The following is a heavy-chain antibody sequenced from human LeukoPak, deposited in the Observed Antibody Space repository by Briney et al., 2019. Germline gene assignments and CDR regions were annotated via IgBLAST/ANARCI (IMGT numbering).Heavy chain of an antibody. V-gene: IGHV3-48*01. J-gene: IGHJ4*02. Sequence: PGGSLRLSCAASGFTFSSYSMNWVRQAPGKGLEWVSYISSSSSTIYYADSVKGRFTISRDNAKNSLYLQMNSLRAEDTAVYYCARDEPYYDILTGTGFDYWGQGTLVTVSS. D-gene: IGHD3-9*01. CDR1: GFTFSSYS. CDR3: ARDEPYYDILTGTGFDY. CDR2: ISSSSSTI.